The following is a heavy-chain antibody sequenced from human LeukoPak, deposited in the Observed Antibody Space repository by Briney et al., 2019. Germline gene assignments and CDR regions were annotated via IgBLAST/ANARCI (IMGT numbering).Heavy chain of an antibody. D-gene: IGHD2-2*01. V-gene: IGHV3-23*01. CDR2: ISGSGGST. CDR1: GFTFSSYA. CDR3: AKDAPVNIVVVPAANS. J-gene: IGHJ4*02. Sequence: GGSLRLSCAASGFTFSSYAMSWVRRAPGKGLEWVSAISGSGGSTYYADSVKGRFTISRDNSKNTLYLQMNSLRAEDTVVYYCAKDAPVNIVVVPAANSWGQGTLVTVSS.